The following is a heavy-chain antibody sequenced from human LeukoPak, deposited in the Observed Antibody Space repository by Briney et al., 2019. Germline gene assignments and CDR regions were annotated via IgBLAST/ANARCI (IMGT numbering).Heavy chain of an antibody. J-gene: IGHJ4*02. D-gene: IGHD4-17*01. CDR3: ARDNISGDYVFDY. Sequence: SETLSLTCTVSVGSIWSYYWSWLRQPAGGGVECSGRIYTSRSTNYNPYLKSRVTLSVDTSNNQFSLKLSSVTAADTAVYYCARDNISGDYVFDYWGQGTLVTVSS. CDR1: VGSIWSYY. V-gene: IGHV4-4*07. CDR2: IYTSRST.